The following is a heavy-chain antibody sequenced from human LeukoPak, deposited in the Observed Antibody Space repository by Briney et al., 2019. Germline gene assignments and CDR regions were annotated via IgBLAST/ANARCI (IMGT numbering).Heavy chain of an antibody. CDR3: ARYSGSYSNFDY. CDR1: GFTFSSYA. CDR2: ISGSGGST. J-gene: IGHJ4*02. D-gene: IGHD1-26*01. Sequence: GGSLRLSCAASGFTFSSYAMSWVRQAPGKGLEWVSAISGSGGSTYYADSVKGRFTISRDNSKNTLDLQMNSLRAEDTAVYYCARYSGSYSNFDYWGQGTLVTVSS. V-gene: IGHV3-23*01.